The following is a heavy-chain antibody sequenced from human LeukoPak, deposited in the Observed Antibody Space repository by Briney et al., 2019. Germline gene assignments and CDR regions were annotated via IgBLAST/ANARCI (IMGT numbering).Heavy chain of an antibody. D-gene: IGHD1-26*01. V-gene: IGHV3-48*03. J-gene: IGHJ4*01. CDR1: GFTFSDYE. CDR2: ISSSGTTI. CDR3: AKPSGSGVDY. Sequence: GGSLRLSCAASGFTFSDYEMNWVRQAPGEGLEWVSYISSSGTTIYYADSVRGRFTISRDNSKNTLYLQMNSVRSEDTALYYCAKPSGSGVDYWGQGTRVTVSS.